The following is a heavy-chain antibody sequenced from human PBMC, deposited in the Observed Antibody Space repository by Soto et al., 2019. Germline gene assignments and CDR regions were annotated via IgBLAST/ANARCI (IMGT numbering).Heavy chain of an antibody. Sequence: QVQLVESGGGVVQPGRSLRLSCAASGFTFSSYGMHWVRQAPGKGLEWVAVIWYDGSNKYYADSVKGRFTISRDNSKNTLYLQMNSLRAEDTAVYYCARDGMRYYDFWSGYYHLNRGDYYYYMDVWGKGTTVTVSS. J-gene: IGHJ6*03. CDR1: GFTFSSYG. D-gene: IGHD3-3*01. CDR2: IWYDGSNK. V-gene: IGHV3-33*01. CDR3: ARDGMRYYDFWSGYYHLNRGDYYYYMDV.